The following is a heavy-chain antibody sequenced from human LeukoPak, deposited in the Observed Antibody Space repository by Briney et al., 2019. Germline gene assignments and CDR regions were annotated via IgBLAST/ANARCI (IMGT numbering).Heavy chain of an antibody. CDR3: ARDSDCSGGSCYGLSGWFDP. D-gene: IGHD2-15*01. Sequence: PSETLSLTCTVSGGSISSGGYYWSWIRQHPGKGLEWIGYIYYSGSTYYNPSLKSRVTISVDTSKNQFSLKLSSVTAADTAVYYCARDSDCSGGSCYGLSGWFDPWGQGTLVTVSS. CDR1: GGSISSGGYY. V-gene: IGHV4-31*03. J-gene: IGHJ5*02. CDR2: IYYSGST.